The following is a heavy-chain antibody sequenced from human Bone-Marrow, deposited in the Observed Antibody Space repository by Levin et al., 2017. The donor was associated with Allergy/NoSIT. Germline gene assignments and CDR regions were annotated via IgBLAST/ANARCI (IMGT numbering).Heavy chain of an antibody. CDR3: ARDRHYYGMDV. D-gene: IGHD6-6*01. J-gene: IGHJ6*02. V-gene: IGHV4-59*01. CDR1: AGSISSYY. CDR2: IYYSGST. Sequence: SETLSLTCTVSAGSISSYYWSWIRQPPGKGLEWIGYIYYSGSTNYNPSLKSRVTISIDTSKNQFSLKLSSVTAADTAVYYCARDRHYYGMDVWGQGTTVTVS.